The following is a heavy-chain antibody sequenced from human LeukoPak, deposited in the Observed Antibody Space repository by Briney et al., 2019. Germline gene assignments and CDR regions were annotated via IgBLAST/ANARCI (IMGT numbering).Heavy chain of an antibody. D-gene: IGHD2-21*01. Sequence: GGSLRLSCAASGFTFSTYAMSWVRLAPGKGLEWVSTISGSGARAHYGESVRGRFTISRDNSQNTLHLQMNSLRADDTAVYYCAKEVVMGETNSYYYGMDVWGQGTTVTVSS. CDR2: ISGSGARA. CDR3: AKEVVMGETNSYYYGMDV. J-gene: IGHJ6*02. CDR1: GFTFSTYA. V-gene: IGHV3-23*01.